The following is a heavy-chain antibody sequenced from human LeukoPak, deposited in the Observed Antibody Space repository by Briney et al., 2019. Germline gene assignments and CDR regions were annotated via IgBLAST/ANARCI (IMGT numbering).Heavy chain of an antibody. CDR1: GFTFSNYA. D-gene: IGHD6-19*01. V-gene: IGHV3-23*01. CDR2: ISGSGGST. J-gene: IGHJ5*02. Sequence: GGSLRLSCAASGFTFSNYAMSWVRQAPGKGLEWVSAISGSGGSTYYADSVKGRFTISRDNSKNTLYLQMNSLRAEDTAVYYCAKDPKQWLVRITNWFDPWGQGTLVTVSS. CDR3: AKDPKQWLVRITNWFDP.